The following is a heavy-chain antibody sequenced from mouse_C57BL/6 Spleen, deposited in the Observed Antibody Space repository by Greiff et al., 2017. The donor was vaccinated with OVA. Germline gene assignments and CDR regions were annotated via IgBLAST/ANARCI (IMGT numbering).Heavy chain of an antibody. J-gene: IGHJ2*01. Sequence: QVQLQQSGAELVRPGASVKLSCKASGYTFTDYYINWVKQRPGQGLEWIARIYPGSGNTYYNEKFKGKATLTAEKSSSTAYMPLSSLTSEDSAVYFCARDWEHYFDYWGQGTTLTVSS. D-gene: IGHD4-1*01. CDR2: IYPGSGNT. CDR3: ARDWEHYFDY. CDR1: GYTFTDYY. V-gene: IGHV1-76*01.